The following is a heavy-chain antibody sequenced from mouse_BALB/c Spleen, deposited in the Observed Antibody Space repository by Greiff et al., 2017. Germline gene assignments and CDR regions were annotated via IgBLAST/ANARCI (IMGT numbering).Heavy chain of an antibody. D-gene: IGHD4-1*01. CDR1: GYSITSDYA. CDR2: ISYSGST. Sequence: EVQGVESGPGLVKPSQSLSLTCTVTGYSITSDYAWNWIRQFPGNKLEWMGYISYSGSTSYNPSLKSRISITRDTSKNQFFLQLNSVTTEDTATYYCARGTGGYFDYWGQGTTLTVSS. V-gene: IGHV3-2*02. J-gene: IGHJ2*01. CDR3: ARGTGGYFDY.